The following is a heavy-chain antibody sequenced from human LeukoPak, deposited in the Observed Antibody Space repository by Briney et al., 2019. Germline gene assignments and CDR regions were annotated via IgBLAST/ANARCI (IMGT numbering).Heavy chain of an antibody. CDR1: GGSLSSYY. D-gene: IGHD6-13*01. CDR2: IYTSGST. J-gene: IGHJ4*02. CDR3: ASSGVGIAAAGTTSNDY. Sequence: SETLSLTCTVSGGSLSSYYWSWIRQPAGKGLEWIGRIYTSGSTNYNPSLKSRVTMSVDTSKNQFSLKLSSVTAADTAVYYCASSGVGIAAAGTTSNDYWGQGTLVTVSS. V-gene: IGHV4-4*07.